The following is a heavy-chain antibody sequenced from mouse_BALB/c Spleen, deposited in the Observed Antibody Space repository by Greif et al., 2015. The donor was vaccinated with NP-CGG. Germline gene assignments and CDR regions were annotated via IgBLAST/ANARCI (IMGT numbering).Heavy chain of an antibody. Sequence: EVQLQQSGAELVKPGASVKLSCTASGFSGDDPSLPWVKQRPEQGLEWIGRIDPANGPPPSAPKFPGKATITADTSSNTAYLQLSSLTSEDTAVYYCARWDWYFDVWGAGTTVTVSS. V-gene: IGHV14-3*02. J-gene: IGHJ1*01. CDR3: ARWDWYFDV. CDR1: GFSGDDPS. CDR2: IDPANGPP.